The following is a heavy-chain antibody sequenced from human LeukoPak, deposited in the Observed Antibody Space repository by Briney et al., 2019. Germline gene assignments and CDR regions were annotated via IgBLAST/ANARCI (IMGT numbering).Heavy chain of an antibody. J-gene: IGHJ4*02. Sequence: ASVKVSCKVSGYTFTELSMHWVRQAPGKGLEWMGGFDPEDGEKVYAQKFQGRLTMTEDTSTDTAYMELSSLRSDDTAVYYCATDPVGYCSANGCYSVDYWGQGTLVTVSS. CDR3: ATDPVGYCSANGCYSVDY. CDR2: FDPEDGEK. CDR1: GYTFTELS. V-gene: IGHV1-24*01. D-gene: IGHD2-15*01.